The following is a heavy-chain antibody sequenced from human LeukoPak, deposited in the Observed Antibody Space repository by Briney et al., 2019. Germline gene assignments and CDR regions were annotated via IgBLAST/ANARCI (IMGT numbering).Heavy chain of an antibody. CDR1: FTXXSYW. J-gene: IGHJ4*02. Sequence: FTXXSYWMNWVRQAPGKGLEWVANINQDGSEKYYVDSVKGRFTISRDNAKNSLYLQMNRLRDEDTAVYYXXXXXXXXAXXLXYWGQGXLXTVSS. CDR3: XXXXXXXAXXLXY. CDR2: INQDGSEK. V-gene: IGHV3-7*01.